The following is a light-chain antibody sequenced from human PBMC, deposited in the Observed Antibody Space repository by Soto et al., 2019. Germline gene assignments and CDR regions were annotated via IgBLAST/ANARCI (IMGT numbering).Light chain of an antibody. CDR2: DAS. Sequence: ELVLTQSPATLSLSPGERATLSCRASQSVSSYLAWYQQKPGQAPRLLIYDASNRATGIPARFSGSGSGTDFTLTISRLEPEDFAPYYCQQYVTSAITFGQGTRLEIK. V-gene: IGKV3-11*01. CDR3: QQYVTSAIT. CDR1: QSVSSY. J-gene: IGKJ5*01.